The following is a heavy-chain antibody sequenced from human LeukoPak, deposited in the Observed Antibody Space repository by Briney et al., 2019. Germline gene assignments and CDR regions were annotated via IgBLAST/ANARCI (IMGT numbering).Heavy chain of an antibody. CDR2: IRSKTYGGTT. Sequence: GESLRLSCTASGFTFGDYAMSWVRQAPGKGLEWVGFIRSKTYGGTTEYAASVKGRFTISRDDSKSIAYLQMNSLKTEDTAVYYCTRSYYDILTGYYLFDYWGQGTLVTVSS. D-gene: IGHD3-9*01. CDR3: TRSYYDILTGYYLFDY. V-gene: IGHV3-49*04. CDR1: GFTFGDYA. J-gene: IGHJ4*02.